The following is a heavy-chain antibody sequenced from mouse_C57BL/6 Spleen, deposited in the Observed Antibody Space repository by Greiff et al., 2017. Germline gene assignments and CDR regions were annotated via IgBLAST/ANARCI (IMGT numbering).Heavy chain of an antibody. CDR3: SRSDSNHNAMDY. CDR1: GFSLTSYA. CDR2: IWTGGGT. J-gene: IGHJ4*01. D-gene: IGHD2-5*01. Sequence: VQGVESGPGLVAPSQSLSITCTVSGFSLTSYAISWVRRPPGKGLEWLGLIWTGGGTNYNTALKSRLSISKDNSKSQVFLKMNSLQTDDTTRYYWSRSDSNHNAMDYWGQGTPVTVSS. V-gene: IGHV2-9-1*01.